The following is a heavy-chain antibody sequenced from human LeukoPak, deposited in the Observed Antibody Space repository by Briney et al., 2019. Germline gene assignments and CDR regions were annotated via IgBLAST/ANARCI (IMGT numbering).Heavy chain of an antibody. J-gene: IGHJ3*02. V-gene: IGHV4-34*01. D-gene: IGHD2-15*01. CDR3: AKVVVAAYDAFDI. CDR1: GGSFSGYY. Sequence: PSETLSLTCAVYGGSFSGYYWSWISQPPGKGLGCIGQINHSGSTNYNPSLKSRVTISVDTSKNQCSLKLSSVTAADTAVYYCAKVVVAAYDAFDIWGQGTMVTVSS. CDR2: INHSGST.